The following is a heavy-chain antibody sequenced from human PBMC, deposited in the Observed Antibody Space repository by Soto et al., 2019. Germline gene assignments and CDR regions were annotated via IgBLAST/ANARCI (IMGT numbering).Heavy chain of an antibody. V-gene: IGHV3-23*01. D-gene: IGHD4-17*01. CDR2: FSGRGGST. CDR1: GFTFSTYA. J-gene: IGHJ6*02. Sequence: EVQLLESGGGLVQPGGSLRLSCAASGFTFSTYAMSWVPQAPGKGLEWVSAFSGRGGSTYYADPVKGRFTISRDNSKNTLYLKMNSLRAEDTAVYYCAKFLSTTVTYYYYYGMDVWGQGTTVTVSS. CDR3: AKFLSTTVTYYYYYGMDV.